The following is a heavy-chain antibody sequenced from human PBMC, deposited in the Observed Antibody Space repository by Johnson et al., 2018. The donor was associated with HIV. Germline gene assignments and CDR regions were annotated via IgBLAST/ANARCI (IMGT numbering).Heavy chain of an antibody. CDR3: ARDRGYWDAFDV. CDR1: GFTFSSYA. CDR2: ISYDGSNK. D-gene: IGHD3-22*01. V-gene: IGHV3-30*14. J-gene: IGHJ3*01. Sequence: QMLLVESGGGVVQPGRSLRLSCAASGFTFSSYAMHWVRQAPGKGLEWVAVISYDGSNKYSADSVKGRFNISRDNYKNTLYLQMNSLSAGDTAVYYCARDRGYWDAFDVWGQGTVVTVSS.